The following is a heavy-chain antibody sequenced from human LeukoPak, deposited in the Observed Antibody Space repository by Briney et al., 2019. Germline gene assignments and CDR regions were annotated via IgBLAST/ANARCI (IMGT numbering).Heavy chain of an antibody. D-gene: IGHD2-8*01. J-gene: IGHJ6*03. Sequence: SGGSLRLSCAASGFTFRSYGMSWVRQAPGKGLEWVSVISGSGGSIYYADSVKGRVTISRDNSKNTLYLQMNSLRAEDTAVYYCAKTFQWYYMDVWGKGTTVTISS. CDR3: AKTFQWYYMDV. CDR1: GFTFRSYG. V-gene: IGHV3-23*01. CDR2: ISGSGGSI.